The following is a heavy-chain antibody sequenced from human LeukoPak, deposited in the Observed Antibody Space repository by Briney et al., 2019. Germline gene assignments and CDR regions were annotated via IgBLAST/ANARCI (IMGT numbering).Heavy chain of an antibody. J-gene: IGHJ6*02. Sequence: SETLSLTCAVYGGSFSGYYWSWIRQPPGKGLEWIGEINHSGSTNYNPSLKSRVTMSVDTSKNQFSLKLSSVTAADTAVYYCAREWPYYYGMDVWGQGTTVTVSS. CDR2: INHSGST. CDR3: AREWPYYYGMDV. V-gene: IGHV4-34*01. D-gene: IGHD5-12*01. CDR1: GGSFSGYY.